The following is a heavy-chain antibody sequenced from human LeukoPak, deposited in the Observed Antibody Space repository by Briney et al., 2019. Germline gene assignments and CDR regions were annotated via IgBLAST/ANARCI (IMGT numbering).Heavy chain of an antibody. CDR3: ARDSPWDAAAGTAIPSFDY. CDR1: GFTFSSYG. J-gene: IGHJ4*02. CDR2: ITSSGSNI. V-gene: IGHV3-48*03. D-gene: IGHD6-13*01. Sequence: PGGSLRLSCTASGFTFSSYGFNWVRQAPGKGLEWVSYITSSGSNIYYADSVKGRFTISRDNAKNSLYLQMNSLRAEDTAVYYCARDSPWDAAAGTAIPSFDYWGQGTLVTVSS.